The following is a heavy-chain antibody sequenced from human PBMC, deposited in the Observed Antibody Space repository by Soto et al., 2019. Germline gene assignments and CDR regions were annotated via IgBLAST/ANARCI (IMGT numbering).Heavy chain of an antibody. J-gene: IGHJ4*02. Sequence: SDTLYLTRTVSGGSISSGGYYWSWIRQHPGKGLEWIGYIYYSGSTYYNPSLKSRVTISVDTSKNQFSLKLTNMDPVDTATYYCARNGGLRRSPYYFDYWGQGTLVTVSS. CDR2: IYYSGST. CDR1: GGSISSGGYY. V-gene: IGHV4-31*02. D-gene: IGHD3-16*01. CDR3: ARNGGLRRSPYYFDY.